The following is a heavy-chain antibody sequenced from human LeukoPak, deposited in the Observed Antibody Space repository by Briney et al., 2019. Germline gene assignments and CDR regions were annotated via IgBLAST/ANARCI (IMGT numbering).Heavy chain of an antibody. CDR1: GFTFSNYP. D-gene: IGHD1-1*01. CDR3: AKILPMNENFDY. CDR2: ITDRGGIT. Sequence: AGGSLRLSCAASGFTFSNYPMSWVRQAPGKGLEWVSTITDRGGITYYADSVKCHFTISRDNSKNTLYLQMNSLRAEDTAVYYCAKILPMNENFDYWGQGTLVTVSS. J-gene: IGHJ4*02. V-gene: IGHV3-23*01.